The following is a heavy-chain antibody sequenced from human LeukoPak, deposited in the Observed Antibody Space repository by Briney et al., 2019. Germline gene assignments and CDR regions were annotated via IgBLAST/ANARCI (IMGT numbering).Heavy chain of an antibody. D-gene: IGHD2-2*01. CDR1: GFTFSSYG. CDR3: AKSRTPYYYYGMDV. V-gene: IGHV3-30*18. Sequence: GGSLRLSCAASGFTFSSYGMHWVRQAPGKGLEWVAVISYDGSNKYYADSVKGRFTISRDNSKNTLYLQVNSLRAEDTAVYYCAKSRTPYYYYGMDVWGQGTTVTVSS. J-gene: IGHJ6*02. CDR2: ISYDGSNK.